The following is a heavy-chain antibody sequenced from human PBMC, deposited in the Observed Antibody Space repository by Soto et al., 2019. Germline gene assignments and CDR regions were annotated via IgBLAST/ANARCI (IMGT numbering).Heavy chain of an antibody. CDR1: GCSIFSYH. V-gene: IGHV4-59*01. CDR3: ARYVAMGLDFWSGNFDF. D-gene: IGHD3-3*01. Sequence: SETLSLTCTVSGCSIFSYHWSWIRQPPGKGLEYVGYISYSGSTNYNPSLKSRATISVDMSKNHFSLKLSSVTAADTAVYYCARYVAMGLDFWSGNFDFWGQGALVTVS. J-gene: IGHJ4*02. CDR2: ISYSGST.